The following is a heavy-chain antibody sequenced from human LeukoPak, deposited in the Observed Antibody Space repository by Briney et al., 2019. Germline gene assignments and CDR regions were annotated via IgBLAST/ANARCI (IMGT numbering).Heavy chain of an antibody. CDR3: TTDRYGDFDY. V-gene: IGHV3-15*01. D-gene: IGHD3-10*01. J-gene: IGHJ4*02. CDR2: IKSKTDGGTT. Sequence: GGSLRLSCAASGVTFRNAWMSWVREAPGHGLEWFGRIKSKTDGGTTDYAATVEGRLTISRDDSKNTLYLQMNSLKTEDTAVYYCTTDRYGDFDYWGQGTLVTVSS. CDR1: GVTFRNAW.